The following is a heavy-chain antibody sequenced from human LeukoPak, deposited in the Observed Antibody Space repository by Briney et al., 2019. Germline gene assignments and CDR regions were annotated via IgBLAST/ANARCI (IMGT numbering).Heavy chain of an antibody. V-gene: IGHV3-33*06. CDR2: IWYDGSNK. CDR3: AKGPSDTAVATAFDY. CDR1: GFTFSSYG. D-gene: IGHD5-18*01. Sequence: PGRSLRLSCAASGFTFSSYGMYWVRQAPGKGLEWVSVIWYDGSNKYYVDSVKGRFTISRDNSKNTLYLQMNSLRAEDTAVYYCAKGPSDTAVATAFDYWGQGTLVTVYS. J-gene: IGHJ4*02.